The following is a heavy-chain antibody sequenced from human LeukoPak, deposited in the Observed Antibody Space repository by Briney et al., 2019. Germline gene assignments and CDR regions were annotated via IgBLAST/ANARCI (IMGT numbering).Heavy chain of an antibody. V-gene: IGHV3-74*01. CDR2: IKSDVSKT. Sequence: GGSLRLSCAASGYSFSTDWMHWVRQAPGKGLVWVARIKSDVSKTDYAASVKGRFTISRDDANNILYLQTNSLRVDDTAVYYCTAIRPDYWGQGTVVTVSS. CDR3: TAIRPDY. D-gene: IGHD2-21*02. CDR1: GYSFSTDW. J-gene: IGHJ4*02.